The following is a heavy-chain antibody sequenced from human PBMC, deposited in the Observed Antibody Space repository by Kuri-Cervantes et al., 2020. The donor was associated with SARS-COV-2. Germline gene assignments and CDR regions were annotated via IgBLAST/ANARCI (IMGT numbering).Heavy chain of an antibody. Sequence: SETLSLTCTVSGGSISSYYWGWIRQPPGKGLEWIGSIYYSGSTYYNPSLKSRVTISVDTSKNQFSLKLSSVTAADTAVYYCARQTRITMIVVVIGPGAFDIWGQGTMVTVSS. J-gene: IGHJ3*02. CDR2: IYYSGST. CDR1: GGSISSYY. CDR3: ARQTRITMIVVVIGPGAFDI. D-gene: IGHD3-22*01. V-gene: IGHV4-39*01.